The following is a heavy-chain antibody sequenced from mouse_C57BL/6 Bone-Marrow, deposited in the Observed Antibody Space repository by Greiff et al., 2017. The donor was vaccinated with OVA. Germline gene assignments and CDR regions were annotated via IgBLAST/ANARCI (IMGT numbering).Heavy chain of an antibody. V-gene: IGHV1-81*01. Sequence: QVQLQQSGAELARPGASVKLSRKASGYTFTSYGISWVKQRTGKGLEWIGEIYPRSGNTYYNEKFKGKATLTADKSSSTAYMELRSLTAEDSAVYFCARWGAQATSYWGQGTLVTVSA. CDR1: GYTFTSYG. CDR3: ARWGAQATSY. J-gene: IGHJ3*01. CDR2: IYPRSGNT. D-gene: IGHD3-2*02.